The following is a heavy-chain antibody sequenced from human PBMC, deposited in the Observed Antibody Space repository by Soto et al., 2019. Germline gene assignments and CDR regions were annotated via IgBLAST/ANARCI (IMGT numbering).Heavy chain of an antibody. D-gene: IGHD6-19*01. V-gene: IGHV1-46*01. Sequence: QVQLVQSGAEVKKPGASVKVSCKASGYTFTSYYLHWVRQAPGQGLEWIGMINPSGGSTTYAQKCQGRVSVTRDTSTNTLYMELTSLVSEDTAMYYCAREPYSSGWPFDYWGQGTLVTVSS. J-gene: IGHJ4*02. CDR3: AREPYSSGWPFDY. CDR2: INPSGGST. CDR1: GYTFTSYY.